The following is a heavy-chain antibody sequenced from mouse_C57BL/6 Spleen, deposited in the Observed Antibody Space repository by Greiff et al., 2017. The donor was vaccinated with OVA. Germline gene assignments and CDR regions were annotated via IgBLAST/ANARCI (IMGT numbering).Heavy chain of an antibody. J-gene: IGHJ3*01. V-gene: IGHV1-26*01. CDR1: GYTFTDYY. CDR3: ARSGSNFWFAY. D-gene: IGHD2-5*01. Sequence: EVQLQQSGPELVKPGASVKISCKASGYTFTDYYMNWVKQSHGKSLEWIGDINPNNGGTSYNQKFKGKATLTVDKSSSTAYMELRSLTSEDSAVYYCARSGSNFWFAYWGQGTLVTVSA. CDR2: INPNNGGT.